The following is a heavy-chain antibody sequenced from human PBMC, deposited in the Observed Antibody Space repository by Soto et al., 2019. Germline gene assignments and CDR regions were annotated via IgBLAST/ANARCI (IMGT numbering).Heavy chain of an antibody. Sequence: SETLSLTCAVYGGSFSGYYWSWIRQPPGKGLEWIGEINHSGSTNYNPSLKSRVTISVDTSKNQFSLMLSSGTAADTAVYYCARGENDSGYDYFDYWGQGTLVTVSS. CDR1: GGSFSGYY. D-gene: IGHD5-12*01. CDR2: INHSGST. V-gene: IGHV4-34*01. CDR3: ARGENDSGYDYFDY. J-gene: IGHJ4*02.